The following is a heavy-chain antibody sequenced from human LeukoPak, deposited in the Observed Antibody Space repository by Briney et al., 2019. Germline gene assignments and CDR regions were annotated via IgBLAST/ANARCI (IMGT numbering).Heavy chain of an antibody. CDR2: IYYNGST. CDR3: ARLRYFDWLFSYYFDY. D-gene: IGHD3-9*01. CDR1: GGSISSSSYY. J-gene: IGHJ4*02. Sequence: PSETLSLTCTVSGGSISSSSYYWGWLRQPPGKGLEWIGSIYYNGSTYYNPSLKSRVTISVDTSKNQFSLKLSSVTAADTAVYYCARLRYFDWLFSYYFDYWGQGTLVTVSS. V-gene: IGHV4-39*07.